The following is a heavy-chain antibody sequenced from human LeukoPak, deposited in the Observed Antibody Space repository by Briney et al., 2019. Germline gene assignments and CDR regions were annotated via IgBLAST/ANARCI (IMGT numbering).Heavy chain of an antibody. Sequence: ASVKVSCKASGYTFTNYGISWVRQAPGQGLEWMGWISTYNGNTNYAQKLQGRVTMTTDTATSTAYMELRSLRSDDTAVYYCARDPDGSHVDYWGQGTLVTVSS. CDR3: ARDPDGSHVDY. CDR1: GYTFTNYG. D-gene: IGHD1-26*01. J-gene: IGHJ4*02. V-gene: IGHV1-18*01. CDR2: ISTYNGNT.